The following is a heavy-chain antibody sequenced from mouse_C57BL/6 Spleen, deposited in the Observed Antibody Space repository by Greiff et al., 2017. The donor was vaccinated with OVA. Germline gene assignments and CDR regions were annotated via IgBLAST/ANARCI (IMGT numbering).Heavy chain of an antibody. D-gene: IGHD2-3*01. CDR3: ARVGGYYSDYYAMDY. CDR1: GYAFSSSW. V-gene: IGHV1-82*01. CDR2: IYPGDGDT. Sequence: VQLQQSGPELVKPGASVKISCKASGYAFSSSWMNWVKQRPGKGLEWIGRIYPGDGDTNYNGKFKGKATLTADKSSSTAYMQLSSLTSEDSAVYFCARVGGYYSDYYAMDYWGQGTSVTVSS. J-gene: IGHJ4*01.